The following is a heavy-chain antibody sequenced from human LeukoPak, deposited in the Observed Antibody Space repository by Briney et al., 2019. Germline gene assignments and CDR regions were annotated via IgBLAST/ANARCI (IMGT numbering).Heavy chain of an antibody. Sequence: SETLSLTCAVYGGSFSGYYWSWIRQPPGKRLEWIGEINHSGSTNYNPSLKSRVTMFEDKSKNQFSLRLYSVTVADTAVYYCARHFAYSSSSYFDYWGQGSLVTVSS. CDR3: ARHFAYSSSSYFDY. J-gene: IGHJ4*02. CDR2: INHSGST. D-gene: IGHD6-6*01. V-gene: IGHV4-34*01. CDR1: GGSFSGYY.